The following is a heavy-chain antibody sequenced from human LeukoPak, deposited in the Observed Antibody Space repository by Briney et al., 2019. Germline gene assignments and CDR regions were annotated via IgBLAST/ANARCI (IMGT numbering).Heavy chain of an antibody. CDR1: GFTFSSYA. V-gene: IGHV3-30*04. CDR3: ARDRYRGSGSYHLFDY. D-gene: IGHD1-26*01. CDR2: ISYDGRNK. Sequence: GGSLRFSCAASGFTFSSYAMHWVRQAPGKGLEWVAVISYDGRNKYYADSVKGRFTISRDNSKNTLYLQMNSLRAEDTAVYYCARDRYRGSGSYHLFDYWGQGILVTVSS. J-gene: IGHJ4*02.